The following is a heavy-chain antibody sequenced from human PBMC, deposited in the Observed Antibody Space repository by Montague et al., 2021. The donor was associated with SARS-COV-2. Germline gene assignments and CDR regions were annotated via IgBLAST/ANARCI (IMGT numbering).Heavy chain of an antibody. Sequence: SETLSLTCTVSFGSISTYYWSWIRQPPGKGLEWIGFIFYNGSTKYNPSLKRRVSISLDTSKNQFSLKLNPVTAADTAVYYCARQDAWAYCGDECYRGWFDSWGQGTLVTVSS. V-gene: IGHV4-59*01. D-gene: IGHD2-21*01. J-gene: IGHJ5*01. CDR3: ARQDAWAYCGDECYRGWFDS. CDR1: FGSISTYY. CDR2: IFYNGST.